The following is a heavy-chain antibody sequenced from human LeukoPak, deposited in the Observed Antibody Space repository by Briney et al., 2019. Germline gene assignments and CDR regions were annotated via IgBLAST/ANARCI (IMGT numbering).Heavy chain of an antibody. V-gene: IGHV3-64D*06. CDR2: ISSNGGST. J-gene: IGHJ4*02. Sequence: GGSLRLSCAASGFTFSSYGMHWVRQAPGKGLEYVSAISSNGGSTYYADSVKGRFTISRDNSKNTLYLQMSSLRAEDTAVYYCVKDVGYCSSTSCYAFAYWGQGTLVTDSS. D-gene: IGHD2-2*01. CDR3: VKDVGYCSSTSCYAFAY. CDR1: GFTFSSYG.